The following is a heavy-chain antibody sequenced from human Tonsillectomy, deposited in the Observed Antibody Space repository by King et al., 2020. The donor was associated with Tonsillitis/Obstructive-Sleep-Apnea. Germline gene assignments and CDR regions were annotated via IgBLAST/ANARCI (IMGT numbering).Heavy chain of an antibody. V-gene: IGHV3-15*07. CDR1: GFTFKNAW. J-gene: IGHJ4*02. CDR3: DTEELKGATFDD. CDR2: IKSETDGGTT. Sequence: VQLVECGGGLVKPGGSLRLSCAASGFTFKNAWMNWVRQAPGKGLEWVGRIKSETDGGTTNYAAPVKGRFTISRDDSKNTVYLQMNSVRIEDTAMYYYDTEELKGATFDDWGQGALVTVSS. D-gene: IGHD3-10*01.